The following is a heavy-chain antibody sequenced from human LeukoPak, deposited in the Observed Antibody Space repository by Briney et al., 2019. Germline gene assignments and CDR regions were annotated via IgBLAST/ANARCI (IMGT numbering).Heavy chain of an antibody. CDR1: GGSISSYY. CDR3: AREYSSSSWGAVYYFDY. CDR2: IYYTGST. J-gene: IGHJ4*02. D-gene: IGHD6-6*01. V-gene: IGHV4-59*12. Sequence: SETLSLTCNVSGGSISSYYWGWIRQPPGKGLEWIGYIYYTGSTNYNPSLKSRVTMSVDTSKNQFSLKLSSVTAADTAVYYCAREYSSSSWGAVYYFDYWGQGTLVTVSS.